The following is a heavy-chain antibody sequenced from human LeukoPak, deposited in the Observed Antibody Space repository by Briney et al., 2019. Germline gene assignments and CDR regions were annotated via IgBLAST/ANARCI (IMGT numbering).Heavy chain of an antibody. Sequence: SETLSLTCTVSGGSISSYYWSWLRQPPGKGPEWIGYIYTSGSTNYNPSLKSRVTISVDTSKNQFSLKLSSVTAADTAVYYCARTYYYDSSGYYLFDYWGQGTLVTVSS. CDR3: ARTYYYDSSGYYLFDY. CDR2: IYTSGST. CDR1: GGSISSYY. D-gene: IGHD3-22*01. J-gene: IGHJ4*02. V-gene: IGHV4-4*09.